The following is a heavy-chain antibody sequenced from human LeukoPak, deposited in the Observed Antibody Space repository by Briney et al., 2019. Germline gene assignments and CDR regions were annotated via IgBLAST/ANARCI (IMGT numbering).Heavy chain of an antibody. CDR3: ARGPMDGSGWVDY. Sequence: GGTLRLSYAASGFTVSDNYINWLLQPPGKGLQSVSLIYSGGSTYYEGFVTGRFSISRENSKNTLYLQMNSLGAEDTAVYYCARGPMDGSGWVDYWGQGTLVTVSS. CDR1: GFTVSDNY. J-gene: IGHJ4*02. D-gene: IGHD6-19*01. CDR2: IYSGGST. V-gene: IGHV3-66*01.